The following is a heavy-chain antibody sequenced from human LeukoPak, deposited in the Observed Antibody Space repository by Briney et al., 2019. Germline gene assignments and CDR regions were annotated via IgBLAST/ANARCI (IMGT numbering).Heavy chain of an antibody. D-gene: IGHD3-22*01. CDR1: GFTFSSYG. V-gene: IGHV3-33*01. Sequence: GGSLRLSCAASGFTFSSYGMHWVRQAPGKGLEWVAVIWYDGSNKYYADSVKGRFTISRDNSKNTLYLQMNSLRAEDTAVYYCARDRYYYHSSGYYSSQYYFDYWGQGTLVTVSS. CDR3: ARDRYYYHSSGYYSSQYYFDY. CDR2: IWYDGSNK. J-gene: IGHJ4*02.